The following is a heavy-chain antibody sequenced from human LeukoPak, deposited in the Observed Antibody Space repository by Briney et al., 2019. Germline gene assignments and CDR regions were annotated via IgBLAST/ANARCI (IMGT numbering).Heavy chain of an antibody. Sequence: GGSLRLSCAASGFNFSSYAMSWVRQAPGKGLEWVSAISDSGGSTYYAASVKGRFTIYRDNSKNTLYLQINSLRAQDTAVYYCAKDRIAVATGYNWFDPWGQGTLVTVSS. CDR2: ISDSGGST. CDR1: GFNFSSYA. J-gene: IGHJ5*02. V-gene: IGHV3-23*01. D-gene: IGHD6-19*01. CDR3: AKDRIAVATGYNWFDP.